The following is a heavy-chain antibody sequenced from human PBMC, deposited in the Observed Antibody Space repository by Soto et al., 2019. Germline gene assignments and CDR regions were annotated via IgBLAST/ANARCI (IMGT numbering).Heavy chain of an antibody. CDR2: INPNSGNT. CDR1: GYTFTGYY. V-gene: IGHV1-8*02. D-gene: IGHD3-10*01. CDR3: ARGIYYGSGSYYLKEKWFDP. Sequence: ASVKVSCKASGYTFTGYYMHWVRQAPGQGLEWMGWINPNSGNTGYAQKFQGRVTMTRNTSISTAYMELSSLRSEDTAVYYCARGIYYGSGSYYLKEKWFDPWGQGTLVTVSS. J-gene: IGHJ5*02.